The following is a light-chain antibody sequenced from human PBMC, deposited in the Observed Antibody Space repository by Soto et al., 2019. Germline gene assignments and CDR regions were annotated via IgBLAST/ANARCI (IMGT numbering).Light chain of an antibody. J-gene: IGKJ3*01. CDR1: QGISSY. Sequence: DIQMTQSPSSLSASVGDRVTITCRASQGISSYLAWYQQKPGKVPKLLIYAASTLQSGVPSRFSGSGSGTDFTLTISSLQPEDVATYYCQNYNSAPFTFGPGTKVDIK. CDR2: AAS. V-gene: IGKV1-27*01. CDR3: QNYNSAPFT.